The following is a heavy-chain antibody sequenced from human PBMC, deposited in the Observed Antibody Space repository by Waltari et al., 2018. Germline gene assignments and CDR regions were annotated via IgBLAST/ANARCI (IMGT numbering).Heavy chain of an antibody. D-gene: IGHD6-13*01. CDR3: ARSGRIAAAARINWFDP. CDR1: GFSLSNARMG. J-gene: IGHJ5*02. V-gene: IGHV2-26*01. CDR2: IFSNDEK. Sequence: QVTLKESGPVLVKPTETLTLTCTVSGFSLSNARMGVSWILQPPGKALEWLAHIFSNDEKSYSTSLKSRLTISKDTSKSQVVLTMTNMDPVDTATYYCARSGRIAAAARINWFDPWGQGTLVTVSS.